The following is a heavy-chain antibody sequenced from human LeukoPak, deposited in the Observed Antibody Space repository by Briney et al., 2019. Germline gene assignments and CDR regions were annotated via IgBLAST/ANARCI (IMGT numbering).Heavy chain of an antibody. CDR1: GFSFSTYL. CDR2: IKQDGSEK. V-gene: IGHV3-7*01. CDR3: ARDLYRGGPDS. D-gene: IGHD3-10*01. J-gene: IGHJ4*02. Sequence: GGSLRLSSAASGFSFSTYLMSWVRQAPGNGLEWVANIKQDGSEKYYVDSVKGRFTISRDNAKNSLYLQLNSLRAEDTAVYYCARDLYRGGPDSWGQGTLVSVSS.